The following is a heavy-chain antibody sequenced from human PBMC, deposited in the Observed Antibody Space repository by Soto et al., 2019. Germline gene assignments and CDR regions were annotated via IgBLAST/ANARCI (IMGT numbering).Heavy chain of an antibody. CDR3: ARPLIGNTVDL. D-gene: IGHD1-7*01. CDR2: VDPSRGSA. J-gene: IGHJ3*01. V-gene: IGHV1-46*01. CDR1: GYTFINYF. Sequence: QAQLLQSGAEVKKPGASVKVSCKASGYTFINYFIHWVRQAPGQRLEWIGIVDPSRGSADYAQKFHGRVTMTTDVSTMTVFMGLRSLTSENTAVYYCARPLIGNTVDLWGQGTTVIVSS.